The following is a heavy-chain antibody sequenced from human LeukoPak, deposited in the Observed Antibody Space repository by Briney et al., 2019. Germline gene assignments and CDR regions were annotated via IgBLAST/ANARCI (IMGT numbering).Heavy chain of an antibody. CDR2: IKQDGSEK. Sequence: GGSLRLSCAASGFTFSSYWMSWVRQAPGKGLEWVANIKQDGSEKYYVDSVKGRFTISRDNAKNSLYLQMNSLRAEDTAVYYCARCLDSSGSYFDYWGQGTLVTVSS. J-gene: IGHJ4*02. D-gene: IGHD3-22*01. CDR1: GFTFSSYW. V-gene: IGHV3-7*01. CDR3: ARCLDSSGSYFDY.